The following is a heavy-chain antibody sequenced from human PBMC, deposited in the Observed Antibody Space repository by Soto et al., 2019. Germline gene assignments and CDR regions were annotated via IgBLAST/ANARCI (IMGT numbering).Heavy chain of an antibody. CDR1: GYNFTSYF. Sequence: ASVKVSCNASGYNFTSYFISWVRQAPGQGLEWMGWISGYNGNTNYAQKLQGRVTMNTETSTSTAYMEMRSLRSDDTAVYYCARWGRKDTAMVSLESIDYWGLG. CDR2: ISGYNGNT. D-gene: IGHD5-18*01. J-gene: IGHJ4*02. V-gene: IGHV1-18*01. CDR3: ARWGRKDTAMVSLESIDY.